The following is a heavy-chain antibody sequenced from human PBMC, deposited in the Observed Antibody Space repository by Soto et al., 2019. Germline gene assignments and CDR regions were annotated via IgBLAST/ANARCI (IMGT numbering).Heavy chain of an antibody. J-gene: IGHJ4*02. CDR2: ISGNGGST. CDR3: AKDRTFGPPLVRFDS. CDR1: GFTFSVYA. Sequence: EVQLLESGGGLVQPGGSLRLSCGASGFTFSVYAMTWVRQAPGKGLEWVSAISGNGGSTYYADSMKGRFTISRDNSKSTLHLQMNSLRVEDTAVYYCAKDRTFGPPLVRFDSWGQGTLVTVSS. D-gene: IGHD6-6*01. V-gene: IGHV3-23*01.